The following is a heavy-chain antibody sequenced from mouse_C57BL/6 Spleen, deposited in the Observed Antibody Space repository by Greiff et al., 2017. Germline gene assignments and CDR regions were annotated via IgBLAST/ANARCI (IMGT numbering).Heavy chain of an antibody. D-gene: IGHD2-1*01. CDR1: GYAFSSSW. V-gene: IGHV1-82*01. J-gene: IGHJ2*01. Sequence: QVQLQQSGPELVKPGASVKLSCKASGYAFSSSWMHWVKQRPGKGLEWIGRIYPGDGDTNYNGKFKGKATLTADKSSSTAYMQLSSLTSEDSAVYFCARSEGNPYFDYGGQGTTRTVSS. CDR3: ARSEGNPYFDY. CDR2: IYPGDGDT.